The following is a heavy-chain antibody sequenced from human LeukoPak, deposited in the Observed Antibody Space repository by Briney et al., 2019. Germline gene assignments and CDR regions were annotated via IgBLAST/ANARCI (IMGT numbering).Heavy chain of an antibody. V-gene: IGHV4-59*01. Sequence: SETLSLTCAVSGGSISPYYWMWLRQPPGKGLEWIGYISYSGSTSFNPSLKSRVTISLDTSTNRVSLKLSSVTAADTALYYCARAGSFRLTTTLWGQGTLVTVSS. D-gene: IGHD4-17*01. CDR2: ISYSGST. CDR1: GGSISPYY. CDR3: ARAGSFRLTTTL. J-gene: IGHJ4*02.